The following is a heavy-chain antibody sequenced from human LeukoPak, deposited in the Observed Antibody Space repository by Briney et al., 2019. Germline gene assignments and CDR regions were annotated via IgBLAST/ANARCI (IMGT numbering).Heavy chain of an antibody. CDR1: GFTFSGHF. J-gene: IGHJ5*02. D-gene: IGHD1/OR15-1a*01. CDR2: ISINGDKT. V-gene: IGHV3-64D*06. Sequence: PGGSLRLSCSASGFTFSGHFMHWVRQAPGKGLEYVSSISINGDKTYYAESVKGRFTISRDNSKNTLYLQLSSLRVEDTAVYYWNKNPNGARSLGPLGQGTLLTVSS. CDR3: NKNPNGARSLGP.